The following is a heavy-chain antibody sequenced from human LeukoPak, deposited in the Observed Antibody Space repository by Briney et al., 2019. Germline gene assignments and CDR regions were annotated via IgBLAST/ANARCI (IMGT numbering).Heavy chain of an antibody. V-gene: IGHV2-26*01. Sequence: GSGPVLVKPPETLTLTCTVSGFSLSNARMGVSWIRQPPGKALEWLSHIFSNDEKSYSTSLKSRLTISKDTSKSQVVLTMTNMDPVDTATYYCARTQYYYDSSGYYYSGACDYWGQGTLVTVSS. CDR3: ARTQYYYDSSGYYYSGACDY. J-gene: IGHJ4*02. CDR2: IFSNDEK. CDR1: GFSLSNARMG. D-gene: IGHD3-22*01.